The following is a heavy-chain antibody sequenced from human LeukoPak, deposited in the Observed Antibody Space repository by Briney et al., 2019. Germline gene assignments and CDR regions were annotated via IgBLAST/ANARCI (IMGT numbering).Heavy chain of an antibody. J-gene: IGHJ4*02. V-gene: IGHV3-23*01. D-gene: IGHD6-19*01. Sequence: PGGSLRLSCAASGFTFNRNAISWVRQAPGKGLEWVSAIGGSGDKTFYADSVKGRFTISRDNFKNMLHLQMSSLTGEDTALYYCVRRGDTSSGWGDHDYWGQGAVVTVSS. CDR2: IGGSGDKT. CDR3: VRRGDTSSGWGDHDY. CDR1: GFTFNRNA.